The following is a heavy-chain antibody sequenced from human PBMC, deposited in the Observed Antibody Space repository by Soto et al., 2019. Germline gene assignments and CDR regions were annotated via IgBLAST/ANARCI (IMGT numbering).Heavy chain of an antibody. D-gene: IGHD2-2*02. J-gene: IGHJ5*02. CDR3: ARGRYCATTTCYTWTWFDP. CDR1: GYTFTGYY. V-gene: IGHV1-69*06. CDR2: IIPIFDTP. Sequence: GASVKVSCKASGYTFTGYYMHWVRQAPGQGLEWMGWIIPIFDTPTYAQKFQGRVTFTADKSTGTAYMELSGLRSEDTAVYYCARGRYCATTTCYTWTWFDPWGQGTPVTVS.